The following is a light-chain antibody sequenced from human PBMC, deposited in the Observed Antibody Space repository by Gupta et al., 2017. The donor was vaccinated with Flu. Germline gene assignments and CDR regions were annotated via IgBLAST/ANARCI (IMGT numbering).Light chain of an antibody. V-gene: IGLV3-1*01. CDR3: NAYNTSTRGL. J-gene: IGLJ2*01. CDR2: EVT. Sequence: TGDILGSNYSAWYQQNPGQSPILVIYEVTKRTSGISERFSGSNSGNTATLTISGTKARDEADYYGNAYNTSTRGLVGGGTKLTVL. CDR1: ILGSNY.